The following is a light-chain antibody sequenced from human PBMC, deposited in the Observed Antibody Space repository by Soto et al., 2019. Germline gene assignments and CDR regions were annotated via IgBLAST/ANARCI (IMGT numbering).Light chain of an antibody. J-gene: IGKJ5*01. CDR3: HLYGSSPIT. CDR1: QSVSSSY. Sequence: ELVLTQSPGTLSLSPGERATLSCRASQSVSSSYLAWYQQKPGQAPRLLIYGASSRATGIPDRFSGSGSGTDVTLTISRLEPEDFAVYYCHLYGSSPITIGQGARLESK. CDR2: GAS. V-gene: IGKV3-20*01.